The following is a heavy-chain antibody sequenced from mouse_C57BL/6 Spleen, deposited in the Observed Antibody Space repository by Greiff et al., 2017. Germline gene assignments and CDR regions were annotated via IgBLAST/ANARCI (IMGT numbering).Heavy chain of an antibody. CDR3: ARSGEHRTIVAPFDD. J-gene: IGHJ2*01. CDR2: IHPNSGST. Sequence: QVQLQQPGAELLKPGASVKLSCMASGYTFTSYWMHWVKQRPGQGLEWIGMIHPNSGSTNYNEKFKSKATLTVDKSSSTAYMQLSSLTSEYSAVYYCARSGEHRTIVAPFDDWGQGSTLTVSS. CDR1: GYTFTSYW. D-gene: IGHD1-1*01. V-gene: IGHV1-64*01.